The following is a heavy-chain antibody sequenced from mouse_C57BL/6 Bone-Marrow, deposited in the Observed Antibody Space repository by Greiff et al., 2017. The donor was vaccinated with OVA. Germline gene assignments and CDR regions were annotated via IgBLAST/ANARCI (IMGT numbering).Heavy chain of an antibody. V-gene: IGHV1-72*01. J-gene: IGHJ3*01. CDR3: ARGTASWFAY. CDR2: IDPNSGGT. CDR1: GYTFTEYT. Sequence: QVQLQQSGAELVKPGASVKLSCKASGYTFTEYTRHWVKQRSGQGLEWIGRIDPNSGGTKYNEKFKSKATLTVDKPSSTAYMQLSSLTSEDSAVYYCARGTASWFAYWGQGTLVTVSA. D-gene: IGHD4-1*01.